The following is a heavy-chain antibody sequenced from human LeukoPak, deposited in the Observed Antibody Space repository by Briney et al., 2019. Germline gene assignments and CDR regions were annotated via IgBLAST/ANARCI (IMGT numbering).Heavy chain of an antibody. CDR2: IYTSGTT. J-gene: IGHJ4*02. CDR1: GGSISSGSYY. Sequence: SENLSLTCTVSGGSISSGSYYWSWIRQPAGKGLEWIGRIYTSGTTNYNPSLKSRVSISVDTSKNQFSLRLSSVTAADTAVYYCARCLGGRCDYFDYWGQGTLVTVSS. V-gene: IGHV4-61*02. D-gene: IGHD3-16*01. CDR3: ARCLGGRCDYFDY.